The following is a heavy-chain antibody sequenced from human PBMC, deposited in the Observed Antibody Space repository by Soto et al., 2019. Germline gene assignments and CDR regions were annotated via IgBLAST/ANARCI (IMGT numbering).Heavy chain of an antibody. V-gene: IGHV3-30-3*01. Sequence: PGGSLRLSCAASGFTFSSYAMHWVRQAPGKGLEWVAVISYDGSNKYYADSVKGRFTISRDNSKNTLYLQMNSLRAEDTAVYYCARDLTLDNWFDPWGQGTLVTVSS. J-gene: IGHJ5*02. D-gene: IGHD6-13*01. CDR2: ISYDGSNK. CDR1: GFTFSSYA. CDR3: ARDLTLDNWFDP.